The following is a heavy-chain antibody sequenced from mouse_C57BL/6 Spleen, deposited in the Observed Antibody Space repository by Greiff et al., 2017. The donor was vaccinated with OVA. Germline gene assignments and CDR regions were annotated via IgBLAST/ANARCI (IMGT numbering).Heavy chain of an antibody. CDR2: ISSGSSTI. V-gene: IGHV5-17*01. Sequence: EVQLVESGGGLVKPGGSLKLSCAASGFTFSDYGMHWVRQAPEKGLEWVAYISSGSSTIYYADTVKGRFTISRDNAKNTLFLQMTSLRSEDTAMYYCAEGFAYWGQGTLVTVSA. CDR1: GFTFSDYG. CDR3: AEGFAY. J-gene: IGHJ3*01.